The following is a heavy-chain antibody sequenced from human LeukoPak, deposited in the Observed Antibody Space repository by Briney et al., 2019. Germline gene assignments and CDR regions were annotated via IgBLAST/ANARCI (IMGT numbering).Heavy chain of an antibody. CDR2: IYYSGST. D-gene: IGHD3-10*02. J-gene: IGHJ4*01. Sequence: SGTLSLTRAVSGGSISSTNWWSWVRQPPGKGLEWIGYIYYSGSTNYNPSLKSRVTISVDTSKNQFSLKLTSVTAADTAVYYCARHYVGYGVLEYWGHGSLVTVSS. V-gene: IGHV4-4*02. CDR1: GGSISSTNW. CDR3: ARHYVGYGVLEY.